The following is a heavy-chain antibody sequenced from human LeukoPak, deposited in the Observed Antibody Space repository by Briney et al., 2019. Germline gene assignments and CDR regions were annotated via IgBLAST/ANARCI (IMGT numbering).Heavy chain of an antibody. CDR2: INPNSGGT. CDR1: GYTFTGYY. D-gene: IGHD5-12*01. Sequence: ASVKVSCKASGYTFTGYYMHWVRQAPGQGLEWMGWINPNSGGTNYAQKFQGRVTMTRDTSISTAYMELSRLRSDDTAVYYCARGPVDIVATKLYYFDYWGQGDLVTVSS. V-gene: IGHV1-2*02. CDR3: ARGPVDIVATKLYYFDY. J-gene: IGHJ4*02.